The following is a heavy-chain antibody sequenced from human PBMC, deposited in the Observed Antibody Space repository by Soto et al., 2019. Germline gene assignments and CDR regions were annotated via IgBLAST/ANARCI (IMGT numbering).Heavy chain of an antibody. CDR3: ARERYCSSTSCYNYYYYGMDV. CDR1: GDSVSSNSAA. CDR2: TCYRSKWYN. D-gene: IGHD2-2*02. Sequence: SQTLSLTCAISGDSVSSNSAAWNWIRQSPSRGLEWLGRTCYRSKWYNDYAVSVKSRITINPDTSKNQFSLQLNSVTPEDTAVYYCARERYCSSTSCYNYYYYGMDVWGQGTTVTVSS. V-gene: IGHV6-1*01. J-gene: IGHJ6*02.